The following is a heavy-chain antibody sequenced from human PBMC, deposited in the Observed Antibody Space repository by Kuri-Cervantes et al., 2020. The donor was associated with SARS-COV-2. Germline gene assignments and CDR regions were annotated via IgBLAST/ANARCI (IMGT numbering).Heavy chain of an antibody. CDR2: ISGSGGST. CDR1: GFTFRSYA. V-gene: IGHV3-23*01. J-gene: IGHJ4*02. CDR3: AKVVAVLRCLEWWTVGFDD. D-gene: IGHD3-3*01. Sequence: ETLSLTCAASGFTFRSYALSWVRPAPGKGLEWVSAISGSGGSTYYADSVKGRFTISRDNSKDTLYLQMNSLRAEDTAVYYCAKVVAVLRCLEWWTVGFDDWGQGTLVTVSS.